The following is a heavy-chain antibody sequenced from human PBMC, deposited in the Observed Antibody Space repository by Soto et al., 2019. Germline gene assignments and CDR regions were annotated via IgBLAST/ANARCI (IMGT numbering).Heavy chain of an antibody. Sequence: GASVKVSCKASGYTFTSYGISWVRQAPGQGLEWMGWISAYNGNTNYAQKFQGRVTITADKSTSTAYMELSSLRSEDTAVYYCAREGTPRYGWFDPWGQGTRVTVSS. CDR2: ISAYNGNT. V-gene: IGHV1-18*01. D-gene: IGHD3-9*01. CDR3: AREGTPRYGWFDP. J-gene: IGHJ5*02. CDR1: GYTFTSYG.